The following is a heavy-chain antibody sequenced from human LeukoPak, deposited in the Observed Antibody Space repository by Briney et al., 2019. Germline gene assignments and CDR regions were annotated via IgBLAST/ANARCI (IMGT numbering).Heavy chain of an antibody. CDR2: INHSGST. Sequence: KASETLSLTCAVYGGSFSGYYWSWIRHPPGKGLEWLGEINHSGSTNYNASLKSRVTISVDTSKNQFSLRLSSVTAADTAVYYCAPRGDIEHSYGYGKWFDPWGQGTRVTVSS. V-gene: IGHV4-34*01. D-gene: IGHD5-18*01. CDR1: GGSFSGYY. CDR3: APRGDIEHSYGYGKWFDP. J-gene: IGHJ5*02.